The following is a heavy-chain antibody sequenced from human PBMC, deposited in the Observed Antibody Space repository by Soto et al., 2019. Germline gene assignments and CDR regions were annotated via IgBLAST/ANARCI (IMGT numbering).Heavy chain of an antibody. J-gene: IGHJ4*02. Sequence: SETLSLTCTVSGGSISSGRYYWNWIRQHPGKGLEWIGYIYYSGSTYYNPSLKSRVTISVDTSKNQFSLKLSSVTAADTAVYYCARGYYDILTGYYVDYWGQGTLVTSPQ. CDR3: ARGYYDILTGYYVDY. V-gene: IGHV4-31*03. D-gene: IGHD3-9*01. CDR1: GGSISSGRYY. CDR2: IYYSGST.